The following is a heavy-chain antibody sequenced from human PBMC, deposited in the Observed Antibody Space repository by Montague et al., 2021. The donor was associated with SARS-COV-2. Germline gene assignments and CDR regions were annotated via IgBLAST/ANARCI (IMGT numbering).Heavy chain of an antibody. D-gene: IGHD3-22*01. Sequence: SETLSLTCTVSGGSISSGNSYWSRTPSPKGWGWGGIWANNGRAHVYTPVTVPSRVTISNDTTKSQFSLTLSSVTAADTAIYYCARMYHDDRSIDPWGQGTLVTVSS. CDR3: ARMYHDDRSIDP. V-gene: IGHV4-39*01. J-gene: IGHJ5*02. CDR1: GGSISSGNSY. CDR2: NNGRAHV.